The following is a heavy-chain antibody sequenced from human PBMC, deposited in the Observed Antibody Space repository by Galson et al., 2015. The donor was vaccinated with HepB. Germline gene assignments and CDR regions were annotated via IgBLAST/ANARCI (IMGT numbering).Heavy chain of an antibody. D-gene: IGHD4-23*01. J-gene: IGHJ3*02. Sequence: SLRLSCAASGFTFSAHGMSWVRQAPGKGLEWVSAISGSGADTFYADSVKGRFTISRDNSKNTVNLQLHSLRAEDTAVYYCARGDYGGAPSGDAVNAFYMWGQGTMVTVSS. CDR3: ARGDYGGAPSGDAVNAFYM. CDR1: GFTFSAHG. CDR2: ISGSGADT. V-gene: IGHV3-23*01.